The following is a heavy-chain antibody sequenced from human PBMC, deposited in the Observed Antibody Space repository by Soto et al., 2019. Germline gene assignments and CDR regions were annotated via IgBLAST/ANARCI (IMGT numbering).Heavy chain of an antibody. Sequence: GGSLRLSCAASGFTFSRYAIHWVRQAPGKGLEWVAVISRDGTNKYYVDSVKGRFTISRDNSRNTLYLQMNSLRHEDAAVYYCARSRSGAVADSFDLWGQGTLVTVSS. D-gene: IGHD3-10*01. CDR1: GFTFSRYA. CDR2: ISRDGTNK. V-gene: IGHV3-30*04. J-gene: IGHJ4*02. CDR3: ARSRSGAVADSFDL.